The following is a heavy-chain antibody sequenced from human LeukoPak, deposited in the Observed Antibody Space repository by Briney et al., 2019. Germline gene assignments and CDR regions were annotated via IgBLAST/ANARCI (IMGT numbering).Heavy chain of an antibody. Sequence: ASVKVSCKASGYTFTSYYMHWVRQAPGQGLEWMGIINPSDGSTSYAQKFQGRVTKTRDTSTSTVYMELSSLRPEDTAVYYCARASGIAVAGTLLRYWGQGTLVTASS. D-gene: IGHD6-19*01. CDR2: INPSDGST. V-gene: IGHV1-46*01. CDR1: GYTFTSYY. J-gene: IGHJ4*02. CDR3: ARASGIAVAGTLLRY.